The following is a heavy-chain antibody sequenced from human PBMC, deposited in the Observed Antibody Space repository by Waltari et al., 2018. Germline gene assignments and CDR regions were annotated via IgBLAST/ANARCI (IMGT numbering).Heavy chain of an antibody. V-gene: IGHV3-9*01. CDR2: ISWNSGSI. Sequence: EVQLVESGGGLVQPGRSLRLSCAASGFTFDDYAMHWVRQAPGKGLEWVSGISWNSGSIGYADSVKGRFTISRDNAKNSLYLQMNSLRAEDTALYYCAKGGDILTGYYHRDYYMDVWGKGTTVTVSS. CDR1: GFTFDDYA. D-gene: IGHD3-9*01. CDR3: AKGGDILTGYYHRDYYMDV. J-gene: IGHJ6*03.